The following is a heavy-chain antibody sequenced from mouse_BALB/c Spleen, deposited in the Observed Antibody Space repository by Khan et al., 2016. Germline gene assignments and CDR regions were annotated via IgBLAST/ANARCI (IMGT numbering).Heavy chain of an antibody. D-gene: IGHD2-10*02. J-gene: IGHJ2*01. CDR3: ARPYGNFDY. CDR2: RHYSGST. CDR1: GYSITSGYS. Sequence: EVQLQESGPDLVKPSQSLSLTCTVTGYSITSGYSWYWIRQFPGNKLEWMGYRHYSGSTNYNPSLKSRTTITRDTSKAQFVLQLNSLTTEDTATCYSARPYGNFDYWGQGTTLTVSS. V-gene: IGHV3-1*02.